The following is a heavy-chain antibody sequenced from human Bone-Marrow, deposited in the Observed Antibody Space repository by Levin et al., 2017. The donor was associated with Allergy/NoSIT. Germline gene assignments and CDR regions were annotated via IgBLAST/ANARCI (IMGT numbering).Heavy chain of an antibody. Sequence: GESLKISCAASGFTFSNAWMSWVRQAPGKGLEWVGRIKSKTDGGTTDYAAPVKGRFTISRDDSKNTLYLQMNSLKTEDTAVYYCTTDQGRYCSSTSCYTLDVWGQGTTVTVSS. CDR3: TTDQGRYCSSTSCYTLDV. CDR1: GFTFSNAW. J-gene: IGHJ6*02. CDR2: IKSKTDGGTT. D-gene: IGHD2-2*02. V-gene: IGHV3-15*01.